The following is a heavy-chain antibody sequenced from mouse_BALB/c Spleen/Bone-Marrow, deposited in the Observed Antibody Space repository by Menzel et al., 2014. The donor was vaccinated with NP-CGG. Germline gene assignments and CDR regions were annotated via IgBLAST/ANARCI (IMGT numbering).Heavy chain of an antibody. D-gene: IGHD4-1*01. CDR1: GFNIKDTY. CDR3: ATLTGTFDY. J-gene: IGHJ2*01. CDR2: IDPASDYT. Sequence: VQLKQPGAELVKPGASVKLSCTASGFNIKDTYMHWVKQRPEQGLEWIGRIDPASDYTQFDSKFQGKATITADTSSNTAYLQLSSLTSEDTAVYYCATLTGTFDYWGQGTTLTVSS. V-gene: IGHV14-3*02.